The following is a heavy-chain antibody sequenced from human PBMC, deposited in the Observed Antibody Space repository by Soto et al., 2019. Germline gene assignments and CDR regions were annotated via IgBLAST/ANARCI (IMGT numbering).Heavy chain of an antibody. Sequence: GGSLRLYCAASGFTFSSYAMSWVRQAPGKGLEWVSAISGSGGSTYYADSVKGRFTISRDNSKNTLYLQMNSLRAEDTAGYYCAIRGAFSSWYDSYFDYWGHGT. CDR3: AIRGAFSSWYDSYFDY. D-gene: IGHD6-13*01. J-gene: IGHJ4*01. V-gene: IGHV3-23*01. CDR1: GFTFSSYA. CDR2: ISGSGGST.